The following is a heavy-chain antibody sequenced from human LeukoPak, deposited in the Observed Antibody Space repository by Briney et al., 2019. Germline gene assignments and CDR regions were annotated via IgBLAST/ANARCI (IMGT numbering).Heavy chain of an antibody. Sequence: SETLSLTCAVYGGSFSGYYWSWIRQPPGKGLEWIGEINHSGSTNYNPSLKSRVTISVDTSKNQFSLRLSSVTAADTAVYYCARNGQRLAPRNRNRYWYFDLWGRGTLVTVSS. CDR3: ARNGQRLAPRNRNRYWYFDL. D-gene: IGHD6-25*01. CDR1: GGSFSGYY. J-gene: IGHJ2*01. V-gene: IGHV4-34*01. CDR2: INHSGST.